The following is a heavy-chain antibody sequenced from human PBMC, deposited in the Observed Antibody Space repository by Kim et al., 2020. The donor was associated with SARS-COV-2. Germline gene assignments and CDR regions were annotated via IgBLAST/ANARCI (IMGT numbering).Heavy chain of an antibody. J-gene: IGHJ4*02. D-gene: IGHD6-19*01. CDR3: AKDIPRYSSRWRLFDY. CDR2: ISWTSVSL. CDR1: GFTFDDYA. Sequence: GGSLRLSCAAFGFTFDDYAMHWVRQAPGKGLEWVSGISWTSVSLGYADSVKVRFTISRDNAKNSLYLHMNSLRAEDTALYYCAKDIPRYSSRWRLFDYWGQGTLVTVSS. V-gene: IGHV3-9*01.